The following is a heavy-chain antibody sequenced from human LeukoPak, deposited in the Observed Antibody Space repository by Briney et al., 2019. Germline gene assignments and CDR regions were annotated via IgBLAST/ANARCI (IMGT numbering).Heavy chain of an antibody. CDR1: GFTFSSYG. D-gene: IGHD3-3*01. V-gene: IGHV3-30*02. Sequence: GGSLRLSCAASGFTFSSYGMHWVRQAPGKGLEWVAAIWYGGSNKYYADSVKGRFTISRDNSKNTLYLQMNSLRAEDTAVYYCAKGVYDFWSGAFDYWGQGTLVTVSS. CDR2: IWYGGSNK. CDR3: AKGVYDFWSGAFDY. J-gene: IGHJ4*02.